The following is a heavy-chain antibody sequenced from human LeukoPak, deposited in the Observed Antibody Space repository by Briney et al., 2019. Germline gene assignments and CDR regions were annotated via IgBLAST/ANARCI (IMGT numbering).Heavy chain of an antibody. CDR3: ARENWVFHY. CDR2: VYRSGST. Sequence: SATLSLTCVVAGYSISSGYHWGWIRQPPGEGLEWIGSVYRSGSTYYNPSLKSRVTISVDMSKNQISVKVRSVTAADTAVYYCARENWVFHYWVQGILVTVSS. J-gene: IGHJ4*02. V-gene: IGHV4-38-2*02. D-gene: IGHD7-27*01. CDR1: GYSISSGYH.